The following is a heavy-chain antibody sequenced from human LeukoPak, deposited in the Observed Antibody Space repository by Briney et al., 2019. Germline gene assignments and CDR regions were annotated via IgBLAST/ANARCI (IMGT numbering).Heavy chain of an antibody. Sequence: ASVKVSCKASGYTFTGYYVHWVRQAPGQGLEWMRWINPNSGGTNYAQKFQGRVTMTRDTSISTAYMELSRLRSDDTAVYYCARVVSPVNWFDPWGQGTLVTVSS. CDR1: GYTFTGYY. CDR3: ARVVSPVNWFDP. V-gene: IGHV1-2*02. D-gene: IGHD2-8*01. J-gene: IGHJ5*02. CDR2: INPNSGGT.